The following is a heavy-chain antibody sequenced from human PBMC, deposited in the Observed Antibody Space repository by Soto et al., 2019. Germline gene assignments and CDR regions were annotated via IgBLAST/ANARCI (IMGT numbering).Heavy chain of an antibody. CDR1: GFTFSDYY. J-gene: IGHJ3*02. CDR2: ISSSSSYT. D-gene: IGHD3-9*01. V-gene: IGHV3-11*05. CDR3: ARDADILTGSDAFDI. Sequence: QVQLVESGGGLVKPGGSLRLSCAASGFTFSDYYMSWIRQAPGKGLEWVSYISSSSSYTNYADSVKGRFTISRDNAKNSLDLQMNSLSAEDTAVYYCARDADILTGSDAFDIWGQGTMVTVSS.